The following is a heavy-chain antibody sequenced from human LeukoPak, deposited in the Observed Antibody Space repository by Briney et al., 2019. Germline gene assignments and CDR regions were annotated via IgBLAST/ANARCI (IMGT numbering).Heavy chain of an antibody. CDR2: IIPIFGTA. Sequence: SVKVSCKASGGTFSSYAISWVRQAPGQGLEWMGGIIPIFGTANYAQKFQGRVTITADESTSTAYMEPSSLRSEDTAVYYCARTSADYDILTGYFDYWGQGTLVTVSS. CDR1: GGTFSSYA. CDR3: ARTSADYDILTGYFDY. V-gene: IGHV1-69*13. D-gene: IGHD3-9*01. J-gene: IGHJ4*02.